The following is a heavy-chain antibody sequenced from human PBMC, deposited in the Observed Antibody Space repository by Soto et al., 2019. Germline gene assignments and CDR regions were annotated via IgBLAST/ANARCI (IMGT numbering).Heavy chain of an antibody. CDR2: IYASGSP. CDR3: ACGVGPNLPSY. Sequence: SETLCLTCTISGGSVSVYYRSWIRQSTGQGLEWIGYIYASGSPYYNPSLRSRVTISADTSKNQISLKLTSPTAADTAVYYCACGVGPNLPSYRGRRTLVTVSS. J-gene: IGHJ1*01. CDR1: GGSVSVYY. D-gene: IGHD2-2*02. V-gene: IGHV4-59*02.